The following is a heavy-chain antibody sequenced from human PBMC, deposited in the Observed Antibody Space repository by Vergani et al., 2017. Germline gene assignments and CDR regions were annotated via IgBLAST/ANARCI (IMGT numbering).Heavy chain of an antibody. J-gene: IGHJ2*01. CDR1: GGTFSSYA. D-gene: IGHD6-13*01. CDR3: AGEPIVYSSSFWLGFDL. V-gene: IGHV1-69*13. Sequence: QVQLVQSGAEVKKPGSSVKVSCKASGGTFSSYAISWVRQAPGQGREWMGRIIPIFGTANYAQKFQGRVTITADESTSTAYMELSSLRSEDTAVYYCAGEPIVYSSSFWLGFDLWGRGTLVTVSS. CDR2: IIPIFGTA.